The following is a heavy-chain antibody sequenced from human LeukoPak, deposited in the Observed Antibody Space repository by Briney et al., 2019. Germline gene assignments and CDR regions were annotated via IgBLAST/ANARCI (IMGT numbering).Heavy chain of an antibody. CDR2: ISPYNGDT. CDR3: ARELNGDNVGVYYYYYGMDV. J-gene: IGHJ6*02. V-gene: IGHV1-18*01. D-gene: IGHD1-26*01. Sequence: APVKVSCKASGGTFSSYAISWVRQAPGQGLQWMGWISPYNGDTRYAQRFQGRVTMTTDTSTNTAYMELRSLTSDDTAVYYCARELNGDNVGVYYYYYGMDVWGQGTTVTLS. CDR1: GGTFSSYA.